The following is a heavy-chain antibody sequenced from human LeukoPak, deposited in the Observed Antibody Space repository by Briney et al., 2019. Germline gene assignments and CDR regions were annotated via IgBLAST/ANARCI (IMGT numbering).Heavy chain of an antibody. CDR3: ARDSDLQYLDY. CDR1: GFTFSTSG. J-gene: IGHJ4*02. Sequence: GGSLRLSCAASGFTFSTSGMHWVRQAPGKGLEWLAVIWYDGSNKYYGDSVKGRFTISRDNSKNTLFLQVNSLRAEDTAVYYCARDSDLQYLDYWGQGTLVTVSS. D-gene: IGHD3-9*01. CDR2: IWYDGSNK. V-gene: IGHV3-33*01.